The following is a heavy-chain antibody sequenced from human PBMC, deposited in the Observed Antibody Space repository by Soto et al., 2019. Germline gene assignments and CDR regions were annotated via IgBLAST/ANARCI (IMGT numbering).Heavy chain of an antibody. CDR3: ARDGNSGGSCCESSWFDP. V-gene: IGHV3-21*01. CDR1: GFTFSSYS. CDR2: ISSSSSYI. J-gene: IGHJ5*02. Sequence: EVQLVESGGGLVKPGGSLRLSCAASGFTFSSYSMNWVRQAPGKGLEWVSSISSSSSYIYYADSVKGRFTISRDNAKNSLYLQMNSLRAEDTAVYYCARDGNSGGSCCESSWFDPWGLGTLVTVSS. D-gene: IGHD2-15*01.